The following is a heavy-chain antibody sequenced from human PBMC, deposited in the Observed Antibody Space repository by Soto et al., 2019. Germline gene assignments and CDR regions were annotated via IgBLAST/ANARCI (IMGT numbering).Heavy chain of an antibody. V-gene: IGHV5-51*01. Sequence: GESLKISCKGSGYSFSSYWIVWVRQMPGKGLEWMGTIYPGDSDTRYSPSFQGQVTISADKSISTAYLQWNSLKASDTAMYFCARNKGYCSSISCYGIDVWGQGAAVTVS. J-gene: IGHJ6*02. CDR1: GYSFSSYW. D-gene: IGHD2-2*01. CDR2: IYPGDSDT. CDR3: ARNKGYCSSISCYGIDV.